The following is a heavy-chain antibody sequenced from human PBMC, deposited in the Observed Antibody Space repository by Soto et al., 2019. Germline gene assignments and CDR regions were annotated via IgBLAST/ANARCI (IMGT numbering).Heavy chain of an antibody. CDR3: ARRHFWSGYYGNFDY. CDR1: GYSFTSYW. CDR2: IYPGDSDT. Sequence: GESLKISCKGSGYSFTSYWIGWVRQMPGKGLEWMGIIYPGDSDTRYSPSFQGQVTISAGKSISTAYLQWSSLKASDTAMYYCARRHFWSGYYGNFDYWGQGTLVTVSS. D-gene: IGHD3-3*02. V-gene: IGHV5-51*01. J-gene: IGHJ4*02.